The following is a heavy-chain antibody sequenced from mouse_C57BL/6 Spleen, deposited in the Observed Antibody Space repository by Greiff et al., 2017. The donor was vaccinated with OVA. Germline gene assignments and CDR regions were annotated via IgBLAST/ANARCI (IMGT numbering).Heavy chain of an antibody. J-gene: IGHJ3*01. Sequence: VKLQESGPELVKPGASVKISCKASGYAFSSSWMNWVKQRPGKGLEWIGRIYPGDGDTNSNGKFKGTATLTADKSASTAYMQLSSLTSEDSAVYYCARPLYDSWFAYWGQGTLVTVSA. CDR1: GYAFSSSW. CDR2: IYPGDGDT. V-gene: IGHV1-82*01. D-gene: IGHD2-3*01. CDR3: ARPLYDSWFAY.